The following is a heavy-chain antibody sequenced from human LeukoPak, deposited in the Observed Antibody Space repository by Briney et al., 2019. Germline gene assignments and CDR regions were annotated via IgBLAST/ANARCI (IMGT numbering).Heavy chain of an antibody. CDR2: IYYSGST. D-gene: IGHD2-15*01. Sequence: PSQTLSLTCTVSGGSISSGSYYWSWIRQPPGKGLEWIGSIYYSGSTYYNPSLKSRVTISVDTSKNQFSLKLSSVTAADTAVYYCASLPVGYAFDIWGQGTMVTVSS. J-gene: IGHJ3*02. V-gene: IGHV4-39*01. CDR1: GGSISSGSYY. CDR3: ASLPVGYAFDI.